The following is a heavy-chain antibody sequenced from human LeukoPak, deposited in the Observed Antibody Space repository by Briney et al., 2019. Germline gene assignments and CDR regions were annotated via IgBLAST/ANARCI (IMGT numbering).Heavy chain of an antibody. Sequence: GGSLRLSCAASGFTFSSYWMSWVRQAPGKGLEWVANIKQDGSEKCYVDSVKGRFTISRDNAKNSLYLQMNSLRAEDTAVYYCASGLAYCGGDCYGYAFDIWGQGTMVTVSS. J-gene: IGHJ3*02. CDR2: IKQDGSEK. CDR1: GFTFSSYW. CDR3: ASGLAYCGGDCYGYAFDI. D-gene: IGHD2-21*02. V-gene: IGHV3-7*01.